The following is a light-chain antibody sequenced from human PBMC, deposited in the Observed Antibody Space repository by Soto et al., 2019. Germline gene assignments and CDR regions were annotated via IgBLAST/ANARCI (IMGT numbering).Light chain of an antibody. CDR1: QSITSH. CDR3: QQSYNSPWT. Sequence: DLQMTQSPSSLSASVGDRVTITCRASQSITSHLNWYQQKAGKAPKLLIYAASTLHSGVPSRFSGSGSGTEFTLTISSLQPEDFATYSCQQSYNSPWTFGQGTKVEIK. V-gene: IGKV1-39*01. J-gene: IGKJ1*01. CDR2: AAS.